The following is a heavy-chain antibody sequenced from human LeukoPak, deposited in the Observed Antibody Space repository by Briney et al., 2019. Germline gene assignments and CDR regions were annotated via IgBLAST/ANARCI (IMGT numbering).Heavy chain of an antibody. CDR2: IYADGSS. J-gene: IGHJ4*02. Sequence: SETLSLTCTVSGGSVSSDNSYWNWIRQPAGKGLEWIGRIYADGSSTYNPSLKSRVTISVDTSKNQFSLRLTSMTAADTAVYYCARGYYYHRWGQGTLVTVSS. CDR3: ARGYYYHR. D-gene: IGHD3-22*01. V-gene: IGHV4-61*02. CDR1: GGSVSSDNSY.